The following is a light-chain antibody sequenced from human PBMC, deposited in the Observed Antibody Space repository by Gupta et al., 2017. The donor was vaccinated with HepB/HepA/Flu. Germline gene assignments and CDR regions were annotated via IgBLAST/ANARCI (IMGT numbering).Light chain of an antibody. CDR1: SSNIGAGYD. Sequence: QSVLTQPPSLSGAPGQRVTIPCTRSSSNIGAGYDVHWYQQLPGTAPKLLIHTNTNRPSGVPDRFSGSKSGTSASLAITGLQAEDEADYYCQSYDSSLRAVVFGGGTKLTVL. J-gene: IGLJ3*02. V-gene: IGLV1-40*01. CDR3: QSYDSSLRAVV. CDR2: TNT.